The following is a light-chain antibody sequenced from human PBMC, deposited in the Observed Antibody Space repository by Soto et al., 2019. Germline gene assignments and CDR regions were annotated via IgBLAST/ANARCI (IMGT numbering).Light chain of an antibody. Sequence: EIVLTQSPGTLSLSPGERATLSCRASQSVNSYSLAWYQRKPGQPPRLLVWGASNRATDIPYRFSGSGSGTHFTLTITNLEPEDFAVYCCQQYGSSPPTFGQGTRVEVK. CDR2: GAS. CDR3: QQYGSSPPT. J-gene: IGKJ1*01. CDR1: QSVNSYS. V-gene: IGKV3-20*01.